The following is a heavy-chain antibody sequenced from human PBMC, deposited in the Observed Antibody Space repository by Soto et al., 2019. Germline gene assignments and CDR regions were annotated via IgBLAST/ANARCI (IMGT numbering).Heavy chain of an antibody. CDR2: IKEDGSEQ. J-gene: IGHJ6*01. D-gene: IGHD3-10*01. V-gene: IGHV3-7*05. CDR3: ANTVV. CDR1: GFSISHYW. Sequence: EEQVVESGGGLVQPGGSLRLSCAASGFSISHYWMRWVRQAPGKGLEWVANIKEDGSEQNYVDSLKGRFTISRDNAKNSLYLQMNSVRADDTAVYYCANTVVRGLGTTVTVSS.